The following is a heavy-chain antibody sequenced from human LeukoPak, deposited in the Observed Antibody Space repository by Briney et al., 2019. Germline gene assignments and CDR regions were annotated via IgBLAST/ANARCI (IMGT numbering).Heavy chain of an antibody. CDR2: ISGSGGST. J-gene: IGHJ6*03. CDR1: GFTFSSYA. V-gene: IGHV3-23*01. D-gene: IGHD2-15*01. CDR3: AKVGYCSGGSCYNYYYMDV. Sequence: GGSQRLSCAASGFTFSSYAMSWVRQAPGKGLEWVSAISGSGGSTYYADSVKGRFTISRDNSKNTLYLQMNSLRAEDTAVYYCAKVGYCSGGSCYNYYYMDVWGKGTTVTVSS.